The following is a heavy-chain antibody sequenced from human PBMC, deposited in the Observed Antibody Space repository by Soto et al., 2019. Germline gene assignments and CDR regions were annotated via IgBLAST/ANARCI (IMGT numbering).Heavy chain of an antibody. CDR1: GFTFSSYA. J-gene: IGHJ6*04. V-gene: IGHV3-30-3*01. Sequence: QVQLVESGGGVVQPGRSLRLSCAASGFTFSSYAMHWVRQAPGKGLEWVAVISYDGSNKYYADSVKGRFTISRDNSKNTRYLQMNSLRAEDTAVYYCARGADYYYCGMDVWGKGTTVTVSS. CDR3: ARGADYYYCGMDV. CDR2: ISYDGSNK.